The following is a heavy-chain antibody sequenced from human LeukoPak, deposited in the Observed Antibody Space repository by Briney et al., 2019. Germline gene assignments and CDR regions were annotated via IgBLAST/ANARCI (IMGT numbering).Heavy chain of an antibody. Sequence: SETLSLTCTVSGGSISGYYWSWVRQPPGKGLEWIGYIYYSGSTNYDPSLKSRVTISVDTSNNQFSLRLTSVTAADTAMYYCAAGPWELDFWGQGTLVTVSS. CDR3: AAGPWELDF. V-gene: IGHV4-59*08. CDR2: IYYSGST. CDR1: GGSISGYY. J-gene: IGHJ4*02. D-gene: IGHD1-26*01.